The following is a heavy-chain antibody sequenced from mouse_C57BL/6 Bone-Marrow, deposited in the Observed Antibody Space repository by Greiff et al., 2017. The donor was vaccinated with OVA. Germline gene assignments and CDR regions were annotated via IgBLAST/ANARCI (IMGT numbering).Heavy chain of an antibody. V-gene: IGHV1-82*01. CDR3: ARFDYCRYFVG. CDR2: IYPGDGDT. J-gene: IGHJ1*03. Sequence: VQLQQSGPELVKPGASVKISCKASGYAFSSSWMNWVKQRPGQGLEWIGRIYPGDGDTNYNGKFKDKATMTAAKSSSPDYIKLSSLTSEDSAFYFCARFDYCRYFVGGGTGTTVTVSS. CDR1: GYAFSSSW. D-gene: IGHD1-1*01.